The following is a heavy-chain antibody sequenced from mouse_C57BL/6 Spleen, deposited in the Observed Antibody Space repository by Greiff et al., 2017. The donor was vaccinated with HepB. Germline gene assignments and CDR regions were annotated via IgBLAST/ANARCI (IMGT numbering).Heavy chain of an antibody. Sequence: DVHLVESGGGLVKPGGSLKLSCAASGFTFSDYGMHWVRQAPEKGLEWVAYISSGSSTIYYADTVKGRFTISRDNAKNTLFLQMTSLRSEDTAMYYCARSTTVVGSSGYFDVWGTGTTVTVSS. J-gene: IGHJ1*03. V-gene: IGHV5-17*01. CDR3: ARSTTVVGSSGYFDV. CDR1: GFTFSDYG. D-gene: IGHD1-1*01. CDR2: ISSGSSTI.